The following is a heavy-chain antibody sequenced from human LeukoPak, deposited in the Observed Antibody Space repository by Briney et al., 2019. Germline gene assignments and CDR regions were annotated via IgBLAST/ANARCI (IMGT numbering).Heavy chain of an antibody. J-gene: IGHJ4*02. Sequence: GESLKISCKGYIYSFTSYWIGWVRQMPGKGLEWMGIINPADSDTRYSPSFQGQVTISTDKSISTAYLQWSSLKASGTAMYYCARQGILVGGGYFDYWGQGSLVTVSS. D-gene: IGHD2-2*01. CDR1: IYSFTSYW. CDR3: ARQGILVGGGYFDY. CDR2: INPADSDT. V-gene: IGHV5-51*01.